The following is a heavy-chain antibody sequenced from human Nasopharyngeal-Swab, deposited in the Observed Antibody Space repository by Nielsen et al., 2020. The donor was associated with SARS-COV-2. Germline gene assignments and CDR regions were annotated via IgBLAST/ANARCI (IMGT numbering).Heavy chain of an antibody. J-gene: IGHJ4*02. D-gene: IGHD1-1*01. CDR2: IKEDGSAI. CDR1: GFTFNSYW. V-gene: IGHV3-7*01. Sequence: GESLKISCAASGFTFNSYWMNWVRQAPGKGLEWVAHIKEDGSAIFYVDSVRGRFTISRDNAKNSLYLQKNFLSAEDTAVYYGARVSTGSLDYWGQGRLVTVSS. CDR3: ARVSTGSLDY.